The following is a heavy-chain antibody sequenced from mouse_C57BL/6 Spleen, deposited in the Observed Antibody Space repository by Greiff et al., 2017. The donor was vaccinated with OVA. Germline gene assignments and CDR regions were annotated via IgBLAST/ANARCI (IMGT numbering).Heavy chain of an antibody. J-gene: IGHJ2*01. CDR3: AREGTTVVDY. CDR1: GYSITSGYY. Sequence: DVKLVESGPGLVKPSQSLSLTCSVTGYSITSGYYWNWIRQFPGNKLEWMGYISYDGSNNYNPSLKNRISITRDTSKNQFFLKLNSVTTEDTATYYCAREGTTVVDYWGQGTTLTVSS. D-gene: IGHD1-1*01. CDR2: ISYDGSN. V-gene: IGHV3-6*01.